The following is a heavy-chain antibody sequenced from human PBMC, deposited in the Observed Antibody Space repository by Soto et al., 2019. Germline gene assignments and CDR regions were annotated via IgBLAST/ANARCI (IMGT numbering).Heavy chain of an antibody. CDR1: GLTFSNYW. CDR3: ASLRRWHPFDL. CDR2: VNSEGSDT. J-gene: IGHJ4*02. V-gene: IGHV3-74*03. D-gene: IGHD4-17*01. Sequence: EVLLVESGGGLVQPGGSLRLSCAASGLTFSNYWMHWVRRAPGQGLVWVARVNSEGSDTMYADSVKGRFTISRDNAKNTLYLQMNGLRAEDTAVYYCASLRRWHPFDLWVQGTLVTVSS.